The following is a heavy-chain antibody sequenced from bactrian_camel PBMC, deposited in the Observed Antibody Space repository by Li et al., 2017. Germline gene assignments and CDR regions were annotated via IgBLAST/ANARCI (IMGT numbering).Heavy chain of an antibody. Sequence: VQLVESGGGSVQAGGSLTLSCAVRKPAFSSDCLGWFQRAPGKEREGVAAAGDDDETSYADSVKGRFTITKDSAKNTLYLQMNGLKPEDTAMYYCASDHGLECTVVHVDGYWGQGTQVTVS. D-gene: IGHD6*01. J-gene: IGHJ4*01. CDR1: KPAFSSDC. V-gene: IGHV3S57*01. CDR2: AGDDDET. CDR3: ASDHGLECTVVHVDGY.